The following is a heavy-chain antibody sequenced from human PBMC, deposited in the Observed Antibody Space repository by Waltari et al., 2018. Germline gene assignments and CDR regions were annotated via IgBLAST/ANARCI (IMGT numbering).Heavy chain of an antibody. CDR3: AKDRVGATRGLLDY. CDR1: GFTFSSYG. J-gene: IGHJ4*02. D-gene: IGHD1-26*01. Sequence: QVQLVESGGGVVQPGRSLRLSCAASGFTFSSYGMHWVRQAPGKGLEWVACIYYDGSNKYYAESVKGRFTISRDNSKNTLYLKMNSLRAEDTAVYYCAKDRVGATRGLLDYWGQGTLVTVSS. CDR2: IYYDGSNK. V-gene: IGHV3-30*18.